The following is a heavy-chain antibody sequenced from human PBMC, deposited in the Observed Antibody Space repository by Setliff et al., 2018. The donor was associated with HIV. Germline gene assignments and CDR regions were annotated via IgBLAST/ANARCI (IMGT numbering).Heavy chain of an antibody. CDR1: GGSFNTKRTK. V-gene: IGHV4-39*07. CDR3: VRELLGSGGTVPEVNFFDS. J-gene: IGHJ5*01. Sequence: SETLSLTCKVSGGSFNTKRTKWGWIRQSPGKGLEWIGSIFYFGSVTYNPSLKSRPLISIDMSKTQFSLNLRSVTAADTAVYYCVRELLGSGGTVPEVNFFDSWGQGTLVTGLL. CDR2: IFYFGSV. D-gene: IGHD1-26*01.